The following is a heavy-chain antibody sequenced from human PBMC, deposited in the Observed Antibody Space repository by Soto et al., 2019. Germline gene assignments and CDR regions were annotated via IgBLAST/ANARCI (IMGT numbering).Heavy chain of an antibody. Sequence: QITLKESGPTLVKPTQTLTLTCTFSGFSLSTTAAGVGWIRQPPGKALEWLALIYWDDDERYSPSLKSRLTITQDTSKNQVVLTMTNVDPVDTATYYCAHGSCSSADCYPNPYLDYWGQGILVTVSS. D-gene: IGHD2-2*01. CDR1: GFSLSTTAAG. J-gene: IGHJ4*02. CDR3: AHGSCSSADCYPNPYLDY. V-gene: IGHV2-5*02. CDR2: IYWDDDE.